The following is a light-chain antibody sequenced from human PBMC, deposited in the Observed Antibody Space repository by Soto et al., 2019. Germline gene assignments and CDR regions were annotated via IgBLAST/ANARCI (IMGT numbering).Light chain of an antibody. CDR2: KAS. Sequence: DIQMTQSPSTLSASVGDRVTITCRASQSISSWLAWYQQKPGKAPKLLIYKASSLESGVPSRFSGSGSGTAFTLTISSLQPDDFATYYCQQYNNYPWTFGQGTKEEIK. CDR1: QSISSW. V-gene: IGKV1-5*03. CDR3: QQYNNYPWT. J-gene: IGKJ1*01.